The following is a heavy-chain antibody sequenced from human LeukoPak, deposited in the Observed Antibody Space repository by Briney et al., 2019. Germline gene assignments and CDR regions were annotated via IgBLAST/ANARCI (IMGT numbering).Heavy chain of an antibody. CDR2: IYSGGST. CDR3: ARDRENGRGLWFGELGH. D-gene: IGHD3-10*01. J-gene: IGHJ4*02. V-gene: IGHV3-66*01. CDR1: GFTVSSNY. Sequence: PGGSLRLSCAASGFTVSSNYMSWVRQAPGKGLEWVSVIYSGGSTYYADSVKGRFTISRDNSKNTLYLQMNSLRAEYTALYYCARDRENGRGLWFGELGHWGQGTLVTVSS.